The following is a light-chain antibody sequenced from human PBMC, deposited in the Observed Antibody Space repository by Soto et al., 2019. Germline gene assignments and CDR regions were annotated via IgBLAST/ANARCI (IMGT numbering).Light chain of an antibody. CDR2: DAS. CDR1: QTVRSN. CDR3: QQRSNWPT. V-gene: IGKV3-11*01. J-gene: IGKJ1*01. Sequence: EIVLTQFPATLSLSPGERATLSCRASQTVRSNLAWYQQKPGQPPRLLIYDASHRDTGIPARFSGSGSGTDFTLTISSIEPEDFAVYYCQQRSNWPTFGQGTKVEVK.